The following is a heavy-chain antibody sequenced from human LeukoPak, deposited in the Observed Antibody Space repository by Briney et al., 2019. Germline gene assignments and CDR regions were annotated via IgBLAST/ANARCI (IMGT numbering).Heavy chain of an antibody. J-gene: IGHJ3*02. D-gene: IGHD4-17*01. V-gene: IGHV1-24*01. Sequence: ASVKVSCKVSGYTLTELSMHWVRQAPGKGLEWMGGFNPEDGETIYAQKFQGRVTMTEDTSTDTAYMELSSLRSEDTAVHYCATDSLRNDAFDIWGQGTMVTVSS. CDR3: ATDSLRNDAFDI. CDR2: FNPEDGET. CDR1: GYTLTELS.